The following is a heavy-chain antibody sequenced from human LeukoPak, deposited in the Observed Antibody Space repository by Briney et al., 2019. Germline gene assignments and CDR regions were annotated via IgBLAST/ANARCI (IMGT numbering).Heavy chain of an antibody. V-gene: IGHV1-69*05. CDR3: ARDSFRLRLGELSESPPWLADY. CDR1: GGTFISYA. CDR2: IIPIFGRA. D-gene: IGHD3-16*02. J-gene: IGHJ4*02. Sequence: SVKVSCKGSGGTFISYAISGGRQGPGQGGEWMGGIIPIFGRANYAQKFHGRVTITTDESTSTPYMELSSLRSEYTAVYYCARDSFRLRLGELSESPPWLADYWGQGTLVTVSS.